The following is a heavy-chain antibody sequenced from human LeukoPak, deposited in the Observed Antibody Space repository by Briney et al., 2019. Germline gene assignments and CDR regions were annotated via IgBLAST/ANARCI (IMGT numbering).Heavy chain of an antibody. CDR3: ARDQNYDIVLMVYYSPYYMDV. D-gene: IGHD2-8*01. V-gene: IGHV3-48*03. Sequence: PGGSLRLSCAASGFTFSSYEMNWVRQAPGKGLEWVSYISSSGSTIYYADSVKGRFTISRDNAKNSLYLQMNSLRAEDTAVYYCARDQNYDIVLMVYYSPYYMDVWGKGTTVTVSS. J-gene: IGHJ6*03. CDR1: GFTFSSYE. CDR2: ISSSGSTI.